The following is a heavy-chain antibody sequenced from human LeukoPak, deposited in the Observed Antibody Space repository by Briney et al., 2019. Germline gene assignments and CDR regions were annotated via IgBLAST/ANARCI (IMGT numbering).Heavy chain of an antibody. D-gene: IGHD2-21*02. V-gene: IGHV3-21*01. CDR1: GFTFSSYS. CDR3: ARVAPPDTYCGGDCYSYYFDY. Sequence: GGSLRLSCAASGFTFSSYSMNWVRQAPGKGLEWVSSISSSSSYIYYAGSVKGRFTISRDNAKNSLYLQMNSLRAEDTAVYYCARVAPPDTYCGGDCYSYYFDYWGQGTLVTVSS. J-gene: IGHJ4*02. CDR2: ISSSSSYI.